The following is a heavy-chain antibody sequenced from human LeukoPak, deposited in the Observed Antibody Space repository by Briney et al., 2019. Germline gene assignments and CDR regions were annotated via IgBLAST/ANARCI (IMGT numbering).Heavy chain of an antibody. CDR2: ISYDGSNK. J-gene: IGHJ4*02. Sequence: GGSLRLSCAASGFTFSSYGVHWVRQAPGKGLEWVAVISYDGSNKYYADSVKGRFTISRDNSKNTLYLQMNSLRAEDTAVYYCAKTQLAGQFDYWGQGTLVTVSS. CDR3: AKTQLAGQFDY. CDR1: GFTFSSYG. V-gene: IGHV3-30*18. D-gene: IGHD6-6*01.